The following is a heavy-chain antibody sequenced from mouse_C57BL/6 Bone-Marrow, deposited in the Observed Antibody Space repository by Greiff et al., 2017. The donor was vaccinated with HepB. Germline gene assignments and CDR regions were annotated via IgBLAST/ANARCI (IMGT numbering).Heavy chain of an antibody. J-gene: IGHJ2*01. V-gene: IGHV1-76*01. CDR1: GYTFTDYY. CDR3: ARYGPNPYFDY. D-gene: IGHD1-1*02. CDR2: IYPGSGNT. Sequence: QVQLQQSGAELVRPGASVKLSCKASGYTFTDYYINWVKQRPGQGLEWIARIYPGSGNTYYNGKFNGKATLTAEKSSSTAYMQLSSLTSEDSAVYFCARYGPNPYFDYWGQGTTLTVSS.